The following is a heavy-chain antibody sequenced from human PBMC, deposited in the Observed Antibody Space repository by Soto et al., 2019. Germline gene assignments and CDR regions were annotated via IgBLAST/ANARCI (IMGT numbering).Heavy chain of an antibody. J-gene: IGHJ4*02. V-gene: IGHV1-3*01. CDR2: IIAGNGNT. CDR1: GYTFTNYA. D-gene: IGHD2-2*01. CDR3: AREGYCSSTGCFDY. Sequence: SVKVSCKASGYTFTNYAMHWVRQAPGQRLEWMGWIIAGNGNTKYSQKFQGRVTITRDTSASTAYMELRSLRSADTAVYYCAREGYCSSTGCFDYWGQGTLVTVSS.